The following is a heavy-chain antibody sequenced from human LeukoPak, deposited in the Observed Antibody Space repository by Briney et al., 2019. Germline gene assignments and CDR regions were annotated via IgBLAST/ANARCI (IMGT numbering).Heavy chain of an antibody. D-gene: IGHD6-13*01. V-gene: IGHV4-34*01. CDR2: INHSGST. J-gene: IGHJ3*02. CDR3: ARFVGSSWLGFDI. Sequence: PSETLSLTCAVYGGSFSGYYWSWIRQPPGKGLEWIGEINHSGSTNYNPSLKSRVTISVDTSKNQFSLKLSSVTAADTAVYYCARFVGSSWLGFDIWGQGSMVTVSS. CDR1: GGSFSGYY.